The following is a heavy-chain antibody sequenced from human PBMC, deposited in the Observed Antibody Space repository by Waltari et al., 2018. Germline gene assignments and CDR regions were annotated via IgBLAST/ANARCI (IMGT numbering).Heavy chain of an antibody. J-gene: IGHJ6*02. CDR1: GGSLTNYY. Sequence: QVKLQESGPGLVKPSETLSLICSVSGGSLTNYYWNWSRQPVGKGLEWIGRIYSGGTADYSPSLKGRATVSEDWSKNQVSLKLTSVTVADTAVYYCARDDSLGGLDVWGQGATVTV. D-gene: IGHD2-21*01. CDR2: IYSGGTA. CDR3: ARDDSLGGLDV. V-gene: IGHV4-4*07.